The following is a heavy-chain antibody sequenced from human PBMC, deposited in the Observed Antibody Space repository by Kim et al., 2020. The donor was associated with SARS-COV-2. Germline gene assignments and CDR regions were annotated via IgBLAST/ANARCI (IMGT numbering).Heavy chain of an antibody. CDR2: ISYDGSNK. D-gene: IGHD1-1*01. J-gene: IGHJ6*02. Sequence: GGSLRLSCAASGFTFSSYAMHWVRQAPGKGLEWVAVISYDGSNKYYADSVKGRFTISRDNSKNTLYLQMNSLRAEDTAVYYCARELLDGNKAGGMDVWG. CDR1: GFTFSSYA. CDR3: ARELLDGNKAGGMDV. V-gene: IGHV3-30*04.